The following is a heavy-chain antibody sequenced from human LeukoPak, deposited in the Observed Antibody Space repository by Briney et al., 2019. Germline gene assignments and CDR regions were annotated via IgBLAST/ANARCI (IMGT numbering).Heavy chain of an antibody. J-gene: IGHJ4*02. CDR2: INSDGSST. Sequence: PGGSLRLSCAASGFTFSSYWMHWVRQAPGKGLVWVSCINSDGSSTSYADSVKGRFTISRDNAKNTLYLQMNSLRAEDTAVYYCARDPQSQRGYWGQGTLVTVSS. D-gene: IGHD1-1*01. V-gene: IGHV3-74*01. CDR1: GFTFSSYW. CDR3: ARDPQSQRGY.